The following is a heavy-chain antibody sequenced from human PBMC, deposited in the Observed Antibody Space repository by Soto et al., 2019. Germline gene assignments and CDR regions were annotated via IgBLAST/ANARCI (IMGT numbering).Heavy chain of an antibody. D-gene: IGHD3-22*01. CDR1: GGSFSGYY. Sequence: ETLSRTCTVYGGSFSGYYWSRIRQPPGKGLEWIGEINHSGSTNYNPSLKSRVTISLDTSKNQFSLKLSSVTAADTAVYYCARGGGYYDSSGYYYDYWGQGTLVTVSS. CDR3: ARGGGYYDSSGYYYDY. J-gene: IGHJ4*02. CDR2: INHSGST. V-gene: IGHV4-34*01.